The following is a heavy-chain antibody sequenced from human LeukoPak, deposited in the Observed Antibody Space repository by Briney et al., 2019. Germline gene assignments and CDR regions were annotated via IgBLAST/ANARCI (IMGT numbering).Heavy chain of an antibody. Sequence: GGSLRLSCAAFGFTVSSNYMSWVGQAPGKGLEWGSVIYSGGSTYYADSVKGRFPISRDTSKNPLYLQMNSLRAEDTAVYYCARSGGAAAGTGGYYYYGMDVWGQGTTVTVSS. J-gene: IGHJ6*02. CDR2: IYSGGST. V-gene: IGHV3-53*01. D-gene: IGHD6-13*01. CDR3: ARSGGAAAGTGGYYYYGMDV. CDR1: GFTVSSNY.